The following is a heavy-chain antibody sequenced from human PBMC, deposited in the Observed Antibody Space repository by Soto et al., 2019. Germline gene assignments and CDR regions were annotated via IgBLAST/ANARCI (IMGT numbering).Heavy chain of an antibody. CDR1: GASVSSGNW. CDR3: ATHGDYFFDF. J-gene: IGHJ4*02. Sequence: QVQLQESGPGLLKPSGTLFLTCAVSGASVSSGNWWSWVRQPPGKGLEWIGEMHPSGNTNYNPSLMSRVIVSVDKSKNQLTLHLNSRPAADTAVYFCATHGDYFFDFWGQGTLVIVSS. D-gene: IGHD2-21*01. V-gene: IGHV4-4*02. CDR2: MHPSGNT.